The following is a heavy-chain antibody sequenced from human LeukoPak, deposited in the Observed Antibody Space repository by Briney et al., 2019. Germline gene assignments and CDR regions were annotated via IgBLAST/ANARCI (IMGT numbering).Heavy chain of an antibody. Sequence: GGSLRLSCAAPGFSFSTSWMHWARQTPGKGLAWVSHINSDGRRVNYADAVMGRFTISRDNANNMLYLQMNSLRPEDTAIYYCSRDLPRTSGPWGQGTLVTVSS. CDR3: SRDLPRTSGP. CDR2: INSDGRRV. J-gene: IGHJ5*02. CDR1: GFSFSTSW. V-gene: IGHV3-74*01. D-gene: IGHD3-10*01.